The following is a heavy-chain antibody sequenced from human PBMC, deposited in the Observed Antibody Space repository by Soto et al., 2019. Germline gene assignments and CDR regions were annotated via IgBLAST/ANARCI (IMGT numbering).Heavy chain of an antibody. CDR1: GFTFSNYA. CDR3: AKGGRRVLIPMDV. J-gene: IGHJ6*02. V-gene: IGHV3-23*01. D-gene: IGHD2-8*01. Sequence: QLLESGGGLVQTGGSLRLSCTASGFTFSNYAMSWVRQAPGKGLEWVSGIRSSGESTYYADSVKGRLTISRDNSKNMLYLQINSLRAEDTVVYYCAKGGRRVLIPMDVWGQGTTVTVSS. CDR2: IRSSGEST.